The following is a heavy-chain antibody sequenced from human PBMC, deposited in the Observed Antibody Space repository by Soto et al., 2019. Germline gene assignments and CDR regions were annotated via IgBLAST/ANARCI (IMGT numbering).Heavy chain of an antibody. D-gene: IGHD5-12*01. CDR3: HGYGY. Sequence: EVQVVESGGGLIQPGGSLRLSCEVSGFSVTANYMSWVRQAPGKGLEWVSVIYSGGSIYYIDSVKGRFSISRDISKNTLYLQMNSLRAEDTAVYYCHGYGYWGQGNLVTVSS. V-gene: IGHV3-53*01. J-gene: IGHJ4*02. CDR2: IYSGGSI. CDR1: GFSVTANY.